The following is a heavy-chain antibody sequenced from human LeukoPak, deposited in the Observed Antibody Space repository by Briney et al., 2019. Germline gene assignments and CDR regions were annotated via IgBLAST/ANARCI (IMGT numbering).Heavy chain of an antibody. D-gene: IGHD3-22*01. V-gene: IGHV4-34*01. J-gene: IGHJ4*02. CDR1: GGSFSGYY. CDR3: ARHVGSGYYLFDY. CDR2: INHSGST. Sequence: PSETLSLTCAVYGGSFSGYYWSWIRQPPGKGLEWIGEINHSGSTNYNPSLKSRVTISVDTSKNQFSLKLSSVTAAGTAVYYCARHVGSGYYLFDYWGQGTLVTVSS.